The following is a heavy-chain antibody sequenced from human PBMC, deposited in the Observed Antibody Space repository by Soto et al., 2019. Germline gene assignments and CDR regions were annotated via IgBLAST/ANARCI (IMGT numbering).Heavy chain of an antibody. CDR1: GFTFSSYL. J-gene: IGHJ4*02. Sequence: GGSLRLSCEVSGFTFSSYLMIWVRQAPGKGLEWVSSISSRSSDIYYADSVKGRFTISRDNAKNSLYLQMNSLRAEDTAVYYCARDQGKTFDHWGQGTLVTVSS. CDR3: ARDQGKTFDH. V-gene: IGHV3-21*01. CDR2: ISSRSSDI.